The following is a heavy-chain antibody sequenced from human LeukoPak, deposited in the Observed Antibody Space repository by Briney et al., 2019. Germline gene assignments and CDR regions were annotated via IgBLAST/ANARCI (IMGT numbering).Heavy chain of an antibody. J-gene: IGHJ6*02. D-gene: IGHD3-9*01. CDR3: ARGAYDILTGYYSNYYYYGMDV. CDR1: GGSISSGDYY. V-gene: IGHV4-31*03. CDR2: IYYSGST. Sequence: SQTLSLTCTVSGGSISSGDYYWSWIRQHPGKGLEWIGYIYYSGSTYYNPSLKSRVTISVDTSKNQFSLKLSSVTAADTAVYYCARGAYDILTGYYSNYYYYGMDVWGQGTTVTVSS.